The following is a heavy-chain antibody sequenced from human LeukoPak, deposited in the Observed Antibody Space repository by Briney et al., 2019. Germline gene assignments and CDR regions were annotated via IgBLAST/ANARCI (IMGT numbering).Heavy chain of an antibody. D-gene: IGHD3-22*01. J-gene: IGHJ5*02. CDR3: ARTYYYDSSGYYNNWFDP. CDR2: INPSGGST. V-gene: IGHV1-46*01. Sequence: ASVKVSFKASGYTFTSYYMHWVRQAPGQGLEWMGIINPSGGSTSYAQKFQGRVTMTRDMSTSTVYMELSSLRSEDTAVYYCARTYYYDSSGYYNNWFDPWGQGTLVTVSS. CDR1: GYTFTSYY.